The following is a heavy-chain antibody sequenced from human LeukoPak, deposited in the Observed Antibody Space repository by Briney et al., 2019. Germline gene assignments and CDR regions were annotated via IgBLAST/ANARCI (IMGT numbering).Heavy chain of an antibody. J-gene: IGHJ6*03. Sequence: GESLKISCKGSGYSFTSYWIGWVRQMPGKGLEWMGIIYPGDSDTRYSPSFQGQVTISADKSISTAYLQWSSLKASDTAMYYCARLSPRRRRYYYYYYMDVWGKGTTVTVSS. V-gene: IGHV5-51*01. CDR1: GYSFTSYW. CDR2: IYPGDSDT. CDR3: ARLSPRRRRYYYYYYMDV.